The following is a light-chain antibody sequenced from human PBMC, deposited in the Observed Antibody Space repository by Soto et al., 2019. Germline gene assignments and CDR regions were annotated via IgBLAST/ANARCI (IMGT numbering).Light chain of an antibody. CDR1: QSVSSN. J-gene: IGKJ5*01. CDR2: GAS. CDR3: QQYYSYPPIT. V-gene: IGKV3-15*01. Sequence: EIVLTQSPGTLSLSPGERATLSCRASQSVSSNLAWYQQKPGQAPRLLIYGASTRATGIPARFSGSGSGTEFTLTISSLQSEDFATYYCQQYYSYPPITFGQGTRLEIK.